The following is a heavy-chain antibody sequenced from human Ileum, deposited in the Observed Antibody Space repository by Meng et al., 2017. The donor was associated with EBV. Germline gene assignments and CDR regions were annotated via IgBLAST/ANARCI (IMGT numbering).Heavy chain of an antibody. V-gene: IGHV4-59*08. CDR1: VGSISSYY. Sequence: QLQESAPVLVKPSDPRSLTCTVSVGSISSYYWSGIRQPPGKGLEWIGYIYYSGSTNYNPSLKSRVTISVDTSKNQFSLNLSSVTAADTAVYYCARGGWSLDYWGQGTLVTVSS. J-gene: IGHJ4*02. D-gene: IGHD2-15*01. CDR2: IYYSGST. CDR3: ARGGWSLDY.